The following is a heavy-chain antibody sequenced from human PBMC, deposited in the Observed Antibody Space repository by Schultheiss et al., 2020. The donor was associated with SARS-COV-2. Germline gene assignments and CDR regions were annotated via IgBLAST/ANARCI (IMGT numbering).Heavy chain of an antibody. D-gene: IGHD3-16*01. CDR1: GFTFGDYA. J-gene: IGHJ4*02. Sequence: GESLKISCMVSGFTFGDYAMNWVRQAPGKGLVWVTAIWADGSNKYYEDSVKGRFTISRDNSKNTLYLQMNSLRAEDTAVYYCARAGGLNYWGQGTLVTVSS. CDR3: ARAGGLNY. V-gene: IGHV3-30*04. CDR2: IWADGSNK.